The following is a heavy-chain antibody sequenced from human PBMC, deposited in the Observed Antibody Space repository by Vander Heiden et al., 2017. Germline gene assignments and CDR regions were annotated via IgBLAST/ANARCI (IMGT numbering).Heavy chain of an antibody. D-gene: IGHD5-18*01. CDR2: ISYDGSNK. CDR1: GFPFSSYA. CDR3: ARMGYSYGWGWFDP. V-gene: IGHV3-30-3*01. J-gene: IGHJ5*02. Sequence: QVQLVEFGGGVAQPGRSLRLSCAAFGFPFSSYAMHWVRQAPGKGLEWVAVISYDGSNKYYADSVKGRFTISRDNSKNTLYLQMNSLRAEDTAVYYCARMGYSYGWGWFDPWGQGTLVTVSS.